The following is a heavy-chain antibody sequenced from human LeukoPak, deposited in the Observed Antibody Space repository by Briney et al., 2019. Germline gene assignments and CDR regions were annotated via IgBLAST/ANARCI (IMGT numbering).Heavy chain of an antibody. V-gene: IGHV1-69*01. J-gene: IGHJ4*02. CDR1: GGTFNSYA. Sequence: SVKVSCKASGGTFNSYAISWVRQAPGQGLEWMGGIIPIFGTANYAQKFQGRVTITADESTSTAYMELSSLRSEDTAVYYCASTFTFYSSSSGLFSYYFDYWGQGTLVTVSS. D-gene: IGHD6-6*01. CDR2: IIPIFGTA. CDR3: ASTFTFYSSSSGLFSYYFDY.